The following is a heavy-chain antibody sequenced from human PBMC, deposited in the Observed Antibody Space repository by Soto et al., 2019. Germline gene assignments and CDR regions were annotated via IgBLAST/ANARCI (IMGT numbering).Heavy chain of an antibody. CDR3: AKDIAYCGGDCYSNYGMDV. D-gene: IGHD2-21*02. J-gene: IGHJ6*02. Sequence: GGSLRLSCAASGFTFSSYAMSWVRQAPGKGLEWVSAISGSGGSTYYADSVKGRFTISRDNSKNTLYLQMNSLRAEDTAVYYCAKDIAYCGGDCYSNYGMDVWGQGTTVTAP. V-gene: IGHV3-23*01. CDR1: GFTFSSYA. CDR2: ISGSGGST.